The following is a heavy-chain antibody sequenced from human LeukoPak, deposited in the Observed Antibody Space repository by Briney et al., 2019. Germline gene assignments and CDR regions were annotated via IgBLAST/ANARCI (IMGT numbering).Heavy chain of an antibody. CDR2: IGTAGDT. V-gene: IGHV3-13*01. CDR1: GFTFSSYD. J-gene: IGHJ4*02. D-gene: IGHD6-19*01. Sequence: GGSLRLSCAASGFTFSSYDMHWVRQTTGRGLEWVSGIGTAGDTYSPGSVKGRFTISRDNSKNTLYLQMNSLRAEDTAVYYCAKDAIEQWLVCDYWGQGTLVTVSS. CDR3: AKDAIEQWLVCDY.